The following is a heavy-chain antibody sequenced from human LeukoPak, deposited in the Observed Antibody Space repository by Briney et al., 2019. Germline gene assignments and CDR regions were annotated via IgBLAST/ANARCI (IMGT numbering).Heavy chain of an antibody. J-gene: IGHJ6*03. CDR2: ISGSGGST. D-gene: IGHD3-22*01. V-gene: IGHV3-23*01. CDR3: AKVGSYDSGGYYYYYYYMDV. CDR1: GFTFSSYG. Sequence: PGGSLRLSCAASGFTFSSYGMSWVRQAPGKGLEWVSAISGSGGSTYYADSVKGRFTISRDNSKNTLYLQMNSLRAEDTAVYYCAKVGSYDSGGYYYYYYYMDVWGKGTTVTISS.